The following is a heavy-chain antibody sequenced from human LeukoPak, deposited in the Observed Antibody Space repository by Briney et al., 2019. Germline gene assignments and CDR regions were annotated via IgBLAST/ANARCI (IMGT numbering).Heavy chain of an antibody. CDR3: ARDGQQLGYYSGMDV. CDR2: IYYSGST. Sequence: SETLSLTCTVSGGSISSSSYYWGWIRQPPGKGLEWIGSIYYSGSTYYNPSLKSRVTISVDTSKNQFSLKLSSVTAADTAVYYCARDGQQLGYYSGMDVCGQGTTVTVSS. V-gene: IGHV4-39*07. J-gene: IGHJ6*02. D-gene: IGHD6-13*01. CDR1: GGSISSSSYY.